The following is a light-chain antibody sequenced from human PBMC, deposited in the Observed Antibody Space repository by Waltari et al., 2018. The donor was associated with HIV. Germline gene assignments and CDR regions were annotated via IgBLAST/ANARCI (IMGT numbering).Light chain of an antibody. V-gene: IGLV1-47*01. Sequence: QSVVTQPPSASGTPGQRVTISCSGSDSNIGSNYVYWYQDLPGTAPKLLIYKNNQRSSGFPDRFSGSKSDTSASLAISGLRSEDEADYYCASWDDNLNSWVFGGGTKLTVL. J-gene: IGLJ3*02. CDR2: KNN. CDR3: ASWDDNLNSWV. CDR1: DSNIGSNY.